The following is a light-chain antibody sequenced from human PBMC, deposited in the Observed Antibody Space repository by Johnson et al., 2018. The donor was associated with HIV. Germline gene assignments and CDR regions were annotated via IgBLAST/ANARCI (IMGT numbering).Light chain of an antibody. CDR3: GTWHSALSGGGV. J-gene: IGLJ1*01. CDR2: ENN. V-gene: IGLV1-51*02. CDR1: SSNIGNNY. Sequence: QSVLTQPPSVSAAPGQKVTIFCSGSSSNIGNNYVSWYQQIPGTAPKLLIYENNKRPSGIPDRFSGSKSGTSATLGITGLQAGDEADYYCGTWHSALSGGGVFGTGTRVTVL.